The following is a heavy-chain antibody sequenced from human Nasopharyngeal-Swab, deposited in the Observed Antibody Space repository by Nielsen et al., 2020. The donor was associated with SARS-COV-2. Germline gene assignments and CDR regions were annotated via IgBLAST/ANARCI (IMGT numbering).Heavy chain of an antibody. J-gene: IGHJ3*02. CDR2: IWSDGKTT. CDR1: GFSSNNHG. Sequence: GESLKISCAASGFSSNNHGMHWVRQAPGKGLEWVAVIWSDGKTTKYADSVKGRLTISRDKFRNTLYLQMNNLRVEDTAIYYCAREGPYSGTNVFDIWGQGTMVTVSS. CDR3: AREGPYSGTNVFDI. V-gene: IGHV3-33*01. D-gene: IGHD5-12*01.